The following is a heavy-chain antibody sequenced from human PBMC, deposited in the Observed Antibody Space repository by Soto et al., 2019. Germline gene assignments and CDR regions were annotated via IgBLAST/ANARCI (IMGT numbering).Heavy chain of an antibody. CDR3: ARDGRGYSYGRIDY. CDR1: GFTFSSYA. Sequence: QVQLVESGGGVVQPGRSLRLSCAASGFTFSSYAMHWVRQAPGKGLEWVAVISDDGSNKYYADSVKGRFTISRDNSKNTLYRQMNSLRAEDTAVYYCARDGRGYSYGRIDYWGQGTLVTVSS. V-gene: IGHV3-30-3*01. CDR2: ISDDGSNK. J-gene: IGHJ4*02. D-gene: IGHD5-18*01.